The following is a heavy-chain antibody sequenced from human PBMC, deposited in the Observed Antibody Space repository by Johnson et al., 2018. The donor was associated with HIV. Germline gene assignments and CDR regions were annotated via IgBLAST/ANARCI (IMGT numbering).Heavy chain of an antibody. J-gene: IGHJ3*02. CDR2: ISFDGNLK. CDR3: AKDPTDFGADWAFDI. CDR1: GLSFSDYG. Sequence: QVQLVESGGGVVQPGKSLTLSCVVSGLSFSDYGIHWVRQAPGKGPEWVAVISFDGNLKKYADSVKGRFTISRDNSKNTLYLQMTSLRGDDTAVYYCAKDPTDFGADWAFDIWGQGTMVTVS. V-gene: IGHV3-30*18. D-gene: IGHD3-10*01.